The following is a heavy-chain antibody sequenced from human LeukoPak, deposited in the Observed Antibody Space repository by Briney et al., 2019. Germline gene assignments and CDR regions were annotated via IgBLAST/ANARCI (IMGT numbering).Heavy chain of an antibody. V-gene: IGHV4-59*12. Sequence: SETLSLTCTVSGGSISSYYWSWIRRPPGQGLEWIGYIYYSGSTNYNPSLKSRVTISVDTSKNQFSLKVSSVTAVDTAVYYCGRDSSDGPTFEIWGQGTMVTVSS. CDR2: IYYSGST. J-gene: IGHJ3*02. CDR1: GGSISSYY. CDR3: GRDSSDGPTFEI.